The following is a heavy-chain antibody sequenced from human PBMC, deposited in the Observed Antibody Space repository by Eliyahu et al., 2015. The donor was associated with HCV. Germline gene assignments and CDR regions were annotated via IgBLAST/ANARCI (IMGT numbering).Heavy chain of an antibody. CDR1: GFAFNDYS. Sequence: EVQLVESGGGLAQPGGSLRLSCAASGFAFNDYSMNWVRXAPGRGLEWISYISHNDPSPKYADSVKGRFTISRDNAKNSLYLQMNNLRAEDTAIYYCAIYTSNLPMDVWGQGTAVTVSS. CDR3: AIYTSNLPMDV. CDR2: ISHNDPSP. J-gene: IGHJ6*02. V-gene: IGHV3-48*04. D-gene: IGHD4-11*01.